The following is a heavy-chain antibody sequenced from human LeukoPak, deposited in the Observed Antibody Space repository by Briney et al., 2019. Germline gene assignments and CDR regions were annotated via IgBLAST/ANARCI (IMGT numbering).Heavy chain of an antibody. V-gene: IGHV1-18*01. D-gene: IGHD2-2*01. CDR3: ARGEVPASNYGMDV. Sequence: GGSVKVSCKASGYTFTSYGISWVRQAPGQGLERMGWISAYNGNTNYAQKLQGRVTMTTDTSTSTAYMELRSLRSDDTAVYYCARGEVPASNYGMDVWGKGTTVTVSS. CDR1: GYTFTSYG. J-gene: IGHJ6*04. CDR2: ISAYNGNT.